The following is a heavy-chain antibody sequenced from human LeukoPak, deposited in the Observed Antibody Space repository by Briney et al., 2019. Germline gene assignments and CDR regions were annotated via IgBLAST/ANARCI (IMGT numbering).Heavy chain of an antibody. CDR3: AKDPIFSGSYGVFDY. Sequence: AGGSLRLSCGASGFAFSSSTMSWVRQAPGKGLEWVSTIIDSGNSIYYADSAEGRFTISRDNSKNTLYLQMNSLRAGDTAVYYCAKDPIFSGSYGVFDYWGLGTLVTVSS. J-gene: IGHJ4*02. D-gene: IGHD1-26*01. CDR1: GFAFSSST. V-gene: IGHV3-23*01. CDR2: IIDSGNSI.